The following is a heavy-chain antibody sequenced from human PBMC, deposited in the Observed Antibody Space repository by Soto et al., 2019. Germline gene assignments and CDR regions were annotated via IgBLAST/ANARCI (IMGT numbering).Heavy chain of an antibody. J-gene: IGHJ4*02. V-gene: IGHV4-4*07. Sequence: SETLSLTCSVSGGSINSYLWSWIRQPAGKGLEWIGRGYSSGTTDYNPSLNSRATMSVETSKNQFSLKLNSVTAADTAVYYCARDIGSYAYAEGYWGQG. CDR2: GYSSGTT. CDR3: ARDIGSYAYAEGY. CDR1: GGSINSYL. D-gene: IGHD2-2*01.